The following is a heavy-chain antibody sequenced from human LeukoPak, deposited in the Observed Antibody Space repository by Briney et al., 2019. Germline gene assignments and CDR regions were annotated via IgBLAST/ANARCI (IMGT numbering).Heavy chain of an antibody. CDR1: GYTFTSYD. CDR2: MNPNSGNT. J-gene: IGHJ6*02. Sequence: GASVKVSCKASGYTFTSYDINWVRQATGQGLEWMGWMNPNSGNTGYAQKFQGRVTMTRNTSISTAYMELSSLRSEDTAVYYCARAQTRDCKMYQLPTDVWGQGTTVTVSS. V-gene: IGHV1-8*01. CDR3: ARAQTRDCKMYQLPTDV. D-gene: IGHD2-2*01.